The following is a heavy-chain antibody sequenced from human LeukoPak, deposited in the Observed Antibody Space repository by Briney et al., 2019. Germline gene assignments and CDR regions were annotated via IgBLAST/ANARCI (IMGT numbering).Heavy chain of an antibody. V-gene: IGHV4-34*01. D-gene: IGHD6-6*01. CDR1: GGSFSGYY. Sequence: PSETLSLTCAVYGGSFSGYYWSWIRQAPGKGLEWIGEINHSGSTNYNPSLKSRVTISVDTSKNQFSLKLSSVTAADTAVYYCARLPRVVRNPSGVWGKGTTVTVSS. J-gene: IGHJ6*04. CDR2: INHSGST. CDR3: ARLPRVVRNPSGV.